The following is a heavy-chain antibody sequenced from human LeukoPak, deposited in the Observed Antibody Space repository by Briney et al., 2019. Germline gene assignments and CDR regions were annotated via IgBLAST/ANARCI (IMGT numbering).Heavy chain of an antibody. J-gene: IGHJ4*02. V-gene: IGHV3-48*02. CDR2: ISSSSTTI. CDR3: AKTFDF. Sequence: PGGSLRLSCAASGFTFSSYTMNWVRQAPGKGLEWVSYISSSSTTIYYADSVKGRFTISRDNAENSLYLQMNSLRDDDTAVYYCAKTFDFWGQGTLVTVSS. CDR1: GFTFSSYT.